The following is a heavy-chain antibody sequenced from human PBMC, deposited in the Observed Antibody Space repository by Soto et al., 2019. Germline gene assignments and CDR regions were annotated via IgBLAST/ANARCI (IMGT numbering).Heavy chain of an antibody. CDR1: VGSFSSGGYS. CDR2: IYDSGST. CDR3: ARDSESKGYSGFYFDY. J-gene: IGHJ4*02. Sequence: SETLSLTCTFPVGSFSSGGYSWSWIRQHQGKGLEWIGYIYDSGSTYYNPSLKSRVTISVDTSKNQFSLKLSSVTAADTAVYYCARDSESKGYSGFYFDYWGQGTLVTVSS. V-gene: IGHV4-31*03. D-gene: IGHD5-12*01.